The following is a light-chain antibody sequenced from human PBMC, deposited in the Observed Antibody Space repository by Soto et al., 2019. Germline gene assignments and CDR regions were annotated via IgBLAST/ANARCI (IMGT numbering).Light chain of an antibody. V-gene: IGKV3-15*01. Sequence: DIVMTQSPATLSLSPGDSGTLSCRASQSIRSNLAWYQQRPGQAPRLLLYGASLTATGIPARFSGGGSGTEFTLTISGLQSEDFAVYYCRQYDDWPVTFGQGTKVDIK. CDR2: GAS. CDR1: QSIRSN. CDR3: RQYDDWPVT. J-gene: IGKJ1*01.